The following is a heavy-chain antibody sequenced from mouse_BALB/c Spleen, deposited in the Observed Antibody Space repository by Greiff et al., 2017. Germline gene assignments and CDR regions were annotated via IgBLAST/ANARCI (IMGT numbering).Heavy chain of an antibody. V-gene: IGHV14-3*02. CDR3: ASGYGNYDWYFDV. CDR1: GFNIKDTY. J-gene: IGHJ1*01. CDR2: IDPANGNT. Sequence: VQLQQSGAELVKPGASVKLSCTASGFNIKDTYMHWVKQRPEQGLEWIGRIDPANGNTKYDPKFQGKAIITADTSSNTAYLQLSSLTSEDTAVYYCASGYGNYDWYFDVWGAGTTVTVSS. D-gene: IGHD2-1*01.